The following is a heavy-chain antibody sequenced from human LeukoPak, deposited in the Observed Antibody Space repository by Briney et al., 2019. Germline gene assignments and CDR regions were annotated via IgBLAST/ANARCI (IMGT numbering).Heavy chain of an antibody. D-gene: IGHD3-22*01. CDR1: GYTFTSYG. CDR2: ISAYNGNT. Sequence: GASVKVSCKASGYTFTSYGISWVRQAPGQGLEWMGWISAYNGNTNYAQKLQGRVTMTTDTSTSTAYMELRNLRSDDTAVYYCAGAPLEYYYDSSGYYAPLWTWGQGTLVTVSS. J-gene: IGHJ5*02. CDR3: AGAPLEYYYDSSGYYAPLWT. V-gene: IGHV1-18*01.